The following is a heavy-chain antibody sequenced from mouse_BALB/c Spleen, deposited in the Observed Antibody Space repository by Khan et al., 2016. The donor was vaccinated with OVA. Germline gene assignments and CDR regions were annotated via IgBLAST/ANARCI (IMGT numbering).Heavy chain of an antibody. J-gene: IGHJ4*01. CDR2: YWGDGTT. D-gene: IGHD2-1*01. CDR3: ARAYYGNYREAMDY. V-gene: IGHV2-6-7*01. Sequence: QVQLQQSGPGLVAPSQSLSITCTVTGFSLTGDGVNWVRQPPGKGLVWRVMYWGDGTTDYNSALNSRLSISKDNSKSQVFLKMNSLQTDDTARYYCARAYYGNYREAMDYWGQGTSVTVSS. CDR1: GFSLTGDG.